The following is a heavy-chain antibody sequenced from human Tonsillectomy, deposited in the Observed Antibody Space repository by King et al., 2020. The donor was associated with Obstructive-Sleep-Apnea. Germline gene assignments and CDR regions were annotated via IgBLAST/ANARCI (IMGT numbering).Heavy chain of an antibody. J-gene: IGHJ5*02. D-gene: IGHD2-21*01. CDR2: IYYSGST. Sequence: VQLQESGPGLVKPSQTLSLTCTVSGASISSGGYYWSWIRQLPGKGLEWFGYIYYSGSTYYNPSLKSRVTISVDTSKNQFSLKLTSVTAAATAVYYCARDCAGTPGGPWFDPWGQGTLVTVSS. CDR3: ARDCAGTPGGPWFDP. CDR1: GASISSGGYY. V-gene: IGHV4-31*03.